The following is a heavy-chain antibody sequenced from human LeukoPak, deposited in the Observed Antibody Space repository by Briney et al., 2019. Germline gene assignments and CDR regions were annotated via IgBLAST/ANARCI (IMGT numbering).Heavy chain of an antibody. CDR2: IYYSGST. CDR3: ASSGVVPATMIGC. CDR1: GGSISSGDYY. Sequence: SQTLSLTCTVSGGSISSGDYYWSWIRQPPGKGLEWIGYIYYSGSTYYNPSLKSRVTISVDTSKNQFSLKLSSVTAADTAVYYCASSGVVPATMIGCWGQGTLVTVSS. V-gene: IGHV4-30-4*01. D-gene: IGHD2-2*01. J-gene: IGHJ4*02.